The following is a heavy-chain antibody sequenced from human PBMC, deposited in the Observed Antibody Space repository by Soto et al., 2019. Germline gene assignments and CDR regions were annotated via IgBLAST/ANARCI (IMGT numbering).Heavy chain of an antibody. V-gene: IGHV4-59*01. CDR3: ARAITIFGVGQMASYYYMDV. Sequence: SETLSLTCTVSGGSISSYYWSWIRQPPGKGLEWIGYIYYSGSTNYNPSLKSRVTISVDTSKNQFSLKLSSVTAADTAVYYCARAITIFGVGQMASYYYMDVWGKGTTVTVSS. CDR1: GGSISSYY. J-gene: IGHJ6*03. D-gene: IGHD3-3*01. CDR2: IYYSGST.